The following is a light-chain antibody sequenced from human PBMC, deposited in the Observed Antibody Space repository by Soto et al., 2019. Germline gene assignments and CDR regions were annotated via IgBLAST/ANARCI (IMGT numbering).Light chain of an antibody. V-gene: IGKV3-20*01. CDR3: QQYGSSPPRT. J-gene: IGKJ1*01. CDR2: GAS. Sequence: EIVLTQSPGTLSLSPGERATLSCRASQSVSSSFLAWYQQKPGQAPRLLIYGASSRATGIPDRFSASGSGTDFPLTISRLGPEDFAVYYCQQYGSSPPRTFGQGTKVEIK. CDR1: QSVSSSF.